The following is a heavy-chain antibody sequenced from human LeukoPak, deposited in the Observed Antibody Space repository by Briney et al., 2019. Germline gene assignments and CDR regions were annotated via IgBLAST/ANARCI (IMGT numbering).Heavy chain of an antibody. CDR1: GFPFRDYW. D-gene: IGHD4-23*01. CDR2: IKYDGNGE. J-gene: IGHJ4*02. V-gene: IGHV3-7*01. Sequence: GGSLRLSCAASGFPFRDYWMSWMRQAPGKGLEWVANIKYDGNGEYYVDSVKGRFTISRDNAKNSLYMQLNSLRLEDTAVYYCRSGGAAPGSFDNWGQGTLVTVSP. CDR3: RSGGAAPGSFDN.